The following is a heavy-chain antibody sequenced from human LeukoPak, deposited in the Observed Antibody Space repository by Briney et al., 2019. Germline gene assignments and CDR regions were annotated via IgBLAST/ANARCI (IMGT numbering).Heavy chain of an antibody. V-gene: IGHV3-49*03. J-gene: IGHJ4*02. Sequence: GGSLRLSCTASGFTFGDYLMSWCRQAPGKGLEWIGFISGGTTEYAASVKGRFTISRDDSTSIAYLKMNSLTTEDTAVYYCSRGSGWLSVYWGQGTLVTVSS. CDR1: GFTFGDYL. D-gene: IGHD6-19*01. CDR2: ISGGTT. CDR3: SRGSGWLSVY.